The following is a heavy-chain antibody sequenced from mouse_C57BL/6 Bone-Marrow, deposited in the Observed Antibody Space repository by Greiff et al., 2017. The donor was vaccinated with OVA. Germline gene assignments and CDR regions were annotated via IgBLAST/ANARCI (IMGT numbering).Heavy chain of an antibody. CDR1: GYTFTNYW. J-gene: IGHJ3*01. V-gene: IGHV1-63*01. D-gene: IGHD2-5*01. CDR2: IYPGGGYT. Sequence: VQLQQSGAELVRPGTSVKMSCKASGYTFTNYWIGWAKQRPGHGLEWIGDIYPGGGYTNYNEKLKGKATLTADKSSSTAYMQFSSLTSEDSAIYYCARPYYSNYVGSFAYWGQGTLVTVSA. CDR3: ARPYYSNYVGSFAY.